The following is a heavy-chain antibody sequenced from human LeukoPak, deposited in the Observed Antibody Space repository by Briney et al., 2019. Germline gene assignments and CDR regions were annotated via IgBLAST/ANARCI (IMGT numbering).Heavy chain of an antibody. CDR1: GGTFSSSA. CDR2: IIPVLNIT. V-gene: IGHV1-69*04. D-gene: IGHD5-18*01. CDR3: ARDQGLTAPPPYGLDV. J-gene: IGHJ6*02. Sequence: SVTVSCKTSGGTFSSSAITWVRQAPGQGLEWMGRIIPVLNITTYAQKFQGSVTITADTSTSTVYMELSSLRSEETAVYYCARDQGLTAPPPYGLDVWGQGTTVIVSS.